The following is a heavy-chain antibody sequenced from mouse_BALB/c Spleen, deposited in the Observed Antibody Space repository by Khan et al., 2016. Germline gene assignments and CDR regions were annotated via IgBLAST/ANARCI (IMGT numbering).Heavy chain of an antibody. CDR3: ARFYEYYAMDY. D-gene: IGHD2-12*01. CDR2: ISGGDSYT. V-gene: IGHV5-9-2*01. CDR1: GFTFSTYG. J-gene: IGHJ4*01. Sequence: EVELVESGGGLVKPGGSLKLSCAASGFTFSTYGMSWVCQTPEKRLEWVATISGGDSYTYYPDSVKGRFTISRDNAKNNLYLQMSSLRSEDTALYYCARFYEYYAMDYWGQGTSVTVSS.